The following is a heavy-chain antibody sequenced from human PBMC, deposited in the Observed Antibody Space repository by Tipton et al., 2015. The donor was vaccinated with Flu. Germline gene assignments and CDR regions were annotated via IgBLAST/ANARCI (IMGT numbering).Heavy chain of an antibody. CDR3: ARGAGGSGWYDGRDVFDI. J-gene: IGHJ3*02. Sequence: TLSLTCIVFGDSISSSNWWSWVRQPPGKGLEWIGEIYHSGSINYNPSLKSRVTISVDESNNQISLNLSSVTATDTAVYYCARGAGGSGWYDGRDVFDIWGQGTMVTVSS. D-gene: IGHD6-19*01. CDR2: IYHSGSI. V-gene: IGHV4-4*02. CDR1: GDSISSSNW.